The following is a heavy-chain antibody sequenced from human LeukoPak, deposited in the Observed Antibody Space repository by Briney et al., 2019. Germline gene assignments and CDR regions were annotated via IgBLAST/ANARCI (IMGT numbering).Heavy chain of an antibody. D-gene: IGHD5-12*01. V-gene: IGHV3-15*01. CDR3: AKHIVATSADY. Sequence: PGGSLRLSCAASGFTFSNAWMSWVRQAPGKGLEWVGRIKSKTDGGTTDYAAPVKGRFTISRDDSKNTLYLQMNSLRAEDTAVYYCAKHIVATSADYWGQGTLVTVSS. CDR2: IKSKTDGGTT. J-gene: IGHJ4*02. CDR1: GFTFSNAW.